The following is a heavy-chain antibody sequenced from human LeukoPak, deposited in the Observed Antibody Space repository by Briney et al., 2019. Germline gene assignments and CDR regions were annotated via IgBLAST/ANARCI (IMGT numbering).Heavy chain of an antibody. CDR3: AKVGLEYYDFWSGPPTPNFDY. CDR1: GFTFSSYG. CDR2: ISYDGSNK. D-gene: IGHD3-3*01. V-gene: IGHV3-30*18. Sequence: PGGSLRLSCAASGFTFSSYGMHWVRQAPGKGLEWVAVISYDGSNKYYADSVKGRFTISRDNSKNTLYLQMNSLRAEDTAVYYCAKVGLEYYDFWSGPPTPNFDYWGQGTLVTVSS. J-gene: IGHJ4*02.